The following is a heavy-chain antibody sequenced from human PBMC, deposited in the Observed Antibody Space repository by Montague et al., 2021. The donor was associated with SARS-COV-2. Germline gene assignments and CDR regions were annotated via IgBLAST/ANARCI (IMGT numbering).Heavy chain of an antibody. J-gene: IGHJ4*02. CDR3: ARSRENYNILTGYPYYFDY. D-gene: IGHD3-9*01. CDR2: IYYSGST. V-gene: IGHV4-59*01. CDR1: GGSISRYY. Sequence: SETLSLTCTVSGGSISRYYWHWIRQPRGKGLEWIAYIYYSGSTNXNPSLKSRVTISVDTSKNQFSLKLSSVTAADTAVYYCARSRENYNILTGYPYYFDYWGQGTLVTVSS.